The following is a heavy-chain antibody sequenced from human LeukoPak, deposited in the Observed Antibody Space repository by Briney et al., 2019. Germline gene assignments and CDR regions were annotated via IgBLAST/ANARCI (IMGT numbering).Heavy chain of an antibody. CDR1: GFTFDDYA. V-gene: IGHV3-9*01. D-gene: IGHD3-22*01. CDR2: ISWNSGSI. CDR3: AKDIGYYDSSGYPVSSH. J-gene: IGHJ4*02. Sequence: GGSLRLSCAASGFTFDDYAMHWVRQAPGKGLEWVSGISWNSGSIGYADSVKGRFTISRDNAKNSLYLQVNSLRAEDTALYYCAKDIGYYDSSGYPVSSHWGQGTLVTVSS.